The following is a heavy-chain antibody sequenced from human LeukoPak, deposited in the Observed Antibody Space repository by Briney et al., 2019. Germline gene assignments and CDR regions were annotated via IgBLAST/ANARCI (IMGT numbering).Heavy chain of an antibody. CDR3: ARGGYIYGI. V-gene: IGHV4-39*02. D-gene: IGHD5-18*01. Sequence: PSETLSLTCNVSGDSISSSSYYWSWIRVPPGKGLEWIGSIYYAGSTYYNPSLKSRVTLSVDTSTNHFSLNIKSVTAADTAMYYCARGGYIYGIWGQGTLVSVSS. CDR1: GDSISSSSYY. J-gene: IGHJ1*01. CDR2: IYYAGST.